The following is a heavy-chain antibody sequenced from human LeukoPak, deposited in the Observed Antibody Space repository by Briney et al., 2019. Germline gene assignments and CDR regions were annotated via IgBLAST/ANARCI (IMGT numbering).Heavy chain of an antibody. V-gene: IGHV1-2*02. CDR2: TNPNSGGT. Sequence: GASVKVSCKASGYTFTGYYMHWVRQAPGQGLEWMGWTNPNSGGTNYAQKFQGRVTMTRDTSISTAYMELSRLRSDDTAVYYCARDNRYFDWLEYYYYMDVWGKGTTVTISS. J-gene: IGHJ6*03. D-gene: IGHD3-9*01. CDR3: ARDNRYFDWLEYYYYMDV. CDR1: GYTFTGYY.